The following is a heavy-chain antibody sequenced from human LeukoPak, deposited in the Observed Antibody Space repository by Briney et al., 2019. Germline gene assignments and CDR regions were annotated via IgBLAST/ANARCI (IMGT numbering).Heavy chain of an antibody. V-gene: IGHV3-23*01. CDR2: ISGSGTVT. D-gene: IGHD2-15*01. J-gene: IGHJ4*02. Sequence: GGSLRLSCSASGFTFSNHAMNWVRQARGKGLEWVLIISGSGTVTYYADSVKGRFTISRDNSKNTLYLQMNSLRAEDTAVYYCAKTSVGEGRIIGSGYFDNWGQGTLVTVSS. CDR3: AKTSVGEGRIIGSGYFDN. CDR1: GFTFSNHA.